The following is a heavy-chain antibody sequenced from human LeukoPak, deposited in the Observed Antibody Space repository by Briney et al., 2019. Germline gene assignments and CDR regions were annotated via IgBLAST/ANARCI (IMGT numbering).Heavy chain of an antibody. D-gene: IGHD4-17*01. CDR2: INPNSGGT. V-gene: IGHV1-2*02. J-gene: IGHJ4*02. CDR1: GYTFTTYY. CDR3: ARGMEYGDYFDY. Sequence: ASVKVSCKASGYTFTTYYMHWVRQAPGQGLEWMGWINPNSGGTNYAQKFQGRVTMTRDTSISTAYMELSRLRSDDTAVYYCARGMEYGDYFDYWGQGTLVTVSS.